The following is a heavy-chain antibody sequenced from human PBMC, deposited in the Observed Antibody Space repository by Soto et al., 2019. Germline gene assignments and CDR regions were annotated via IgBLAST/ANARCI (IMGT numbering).Heavy chain of an antibody. V-gene: IGHV1-18*01. CDR2: ISAYNYNT. CDR3: ARVVGALGHWFDP. CDR1: GYTFTSYG. Sequence: QVQLVQSGAEVKKPGASVKVSCKASGYTFTSYGLSWVRQAPGQGLEWMGRISAYNYNTNYAQKLQGRVTMTTATSTSTTYMELRSLRSDDTTVYYCARVVGALGHWFDPWGQGTLVTVSS. J-gene: IGHJ5*02. D-gene: IGHD1-26*01.